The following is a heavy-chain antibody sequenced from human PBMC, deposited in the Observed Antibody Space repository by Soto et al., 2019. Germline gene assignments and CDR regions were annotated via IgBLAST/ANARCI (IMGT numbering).Heavy chain of an antibody. D-gene: IGHD6-19*01. J-gene: IGHJ4*02. V-gene: IGHV5-51*04. Sequence: ESLMPSLKGPGYRLSTYLIGLVRQVPGKGMEWMGNIQSGDSHARYSPSFQGQVIISVDRPISTAYLQWSSLKASDTALYYCATWRSGPWFDYWGQGTLVTVSS. CDR2: IQSGDSHA. CDR3: ATWRSGPWFDY. CDR1: GYRLSTYL.